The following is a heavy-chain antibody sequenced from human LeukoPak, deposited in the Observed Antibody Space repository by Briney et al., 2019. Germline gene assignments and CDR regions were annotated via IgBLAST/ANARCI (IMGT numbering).Heavy chain of an antibody. Sequence: SETLSLTCTVSGGSISSYHWSWIRQPPGKGLEWIGYIYYSGSTNYNPSLKSRVTISVDTSKNQFSLKLSSVTAADTAVYYCARVRSSYYYYGMDVWGQGTTITVSS. CDR2: IYYSGST. CDR3: ARVRSSYYYYGMDV. CDR1: GGSISSYH. V-gene: IGHV4-59*01. J-gene: IGHJ6*02.